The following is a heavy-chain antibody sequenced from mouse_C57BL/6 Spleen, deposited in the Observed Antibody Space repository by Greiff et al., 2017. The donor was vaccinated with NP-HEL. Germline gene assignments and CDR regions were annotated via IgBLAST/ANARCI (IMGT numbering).Heavy chain of an antibody. V-gene: IGHV5-9-1*02. J-gene: IGHJ1*03. CDR3: TRVVLYYYGSSLWYFDV. CDR1: GFTFSSYA. D-gene: IGHD1-1*01. Sequence: EVKLMESGEGLVKPGGSLKLSCAASGFTFSSYAMSWVRQTPEKRLEWVAYISSGGDYIYYADTVKGRFTISRDNARNTLYLQMSSLKSEDTAMYYCTRVVLYYYGSSLWYFDVWGTGTTVTVSS. CDR2: ISSGGDYI.